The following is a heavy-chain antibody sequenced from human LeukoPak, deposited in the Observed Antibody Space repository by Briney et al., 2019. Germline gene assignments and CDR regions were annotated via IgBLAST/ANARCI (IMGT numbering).Heavy chain of an antibody. CDR1: GGTFSSYA. CDR2: IIPIFGTA. V-gene: IGHV1-69*05. CDR3: ARGLVGASLDY. Sequence: SVKVSCKASGGTFSSYAISWVRQAPGQGLEWMGGIIPIFGTANYAQKFQGRVTITRNTSISTAYMELSSLRSEDTAVYYCARGLVGASLDYWGQGTLVTVSS. D-gene: IGHD1-26*01. J-gene: IGHJ4*02.